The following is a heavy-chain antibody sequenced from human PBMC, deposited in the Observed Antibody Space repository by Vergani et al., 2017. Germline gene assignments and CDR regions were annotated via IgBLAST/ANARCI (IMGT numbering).Heavy chain of an antibody. Sequence: QVQLQESGPGLVKPSETLSLTCTVSGGSVSSGSYYWSWIRQPPGKGLEWIGYIYYSGSTNYNPSLKSRVTISVDTSKNQFSLKLSSVTAADTAVYYCARDPLLWFGELSIWGQGTLVTVSS. V-gene: IGHV4-61*01. J-gene: IGHJ4*02. CDR1: GGSVSSGSYY. CDR3: ARDPLLWFGELSI. D-gene: IGHD3-10*01. CDR2: IYYSGST.